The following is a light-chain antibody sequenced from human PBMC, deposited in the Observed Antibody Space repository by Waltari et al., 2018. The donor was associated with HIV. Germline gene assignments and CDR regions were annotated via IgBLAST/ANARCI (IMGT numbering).Light chain of an antibody. CDR1: PRLLHSNGYNY. Sequence: DIVMTQSPLSLPVTPGEPASISCRSSPRLLHSNGYNYLDWYLQKPGQSPQLLIYLGSNRASGVPDRFSGSGSGTDFTLKISRVEAEDVGVYYCMQAVQTPPWTFGQGTKLEIK. V-gene: IGKV2-28*01. J-gene: IGKJ2*02. CDR2: LGS. CDR3: MQAVQTPPWT.